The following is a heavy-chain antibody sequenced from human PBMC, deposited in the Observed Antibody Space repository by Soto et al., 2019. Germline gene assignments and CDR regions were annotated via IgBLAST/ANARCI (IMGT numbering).Heavy chain of an antibody. V-gene: IGHV4-59*08. CDR2: IYYSGST. CDR1: GGSISSYY. J-gene: IGHJ4*02. D-gene: IGHD5-18*01. CDR3: ARHGKVDTAMVDFDY. Sequence: SETLSLTCTVSGGSISSYYWSWIRQPPGKGLEWIGYIYYSGSTNYNPSLKSRVTISVDTSKNQFSLKLSSVTAADTAVYYCARHGKVDTAMVDFDYWGQGTLVTVSS.